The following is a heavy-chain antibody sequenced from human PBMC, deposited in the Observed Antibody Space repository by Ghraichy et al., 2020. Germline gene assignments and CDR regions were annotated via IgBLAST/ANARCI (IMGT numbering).Heavy chain of an antibody. Sequence: ASVKVSCKASGYTFTSYDINWVRQATGQGLEWMGWMNPNSGNTGYAQKFQGRVTMTRNTSISTAYMELSSLRSEDTAVYYCARQGSYCSSTSCSSSYYGMDVWGQGTTVTVSS. CDR1: GYTFTSYD. J-gene: IGHJ6*02. V-gene: IGHV1-8*01. D-gene: IGHD2-2*01. CDR3: ARQGSYCSSTSCSSSYYGMDV. CDR2: MNPNSGNT.